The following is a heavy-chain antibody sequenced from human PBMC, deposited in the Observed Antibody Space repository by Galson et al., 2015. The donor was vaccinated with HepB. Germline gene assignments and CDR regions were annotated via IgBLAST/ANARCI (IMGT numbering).Heavy chain of an antibody. D-gene: IGHD1-26*01. CDR3: ARQPIMAGATGGFDY. J-gene: IGHJ4*02. V-gene: IGHV3-7*01. CDR2: VKPDEGEK. CDR1: GFTFNNYW. Sequence: SLRLSCAASGFTFNNYWMSWVRQAPGKGLEWVANVKPDEGEKYYVDSVKGRFTISGDNAKNSLYLQMNSLRVEDTAVYYCARQPIMAGATGGFDYWGQGTLVTVSS.